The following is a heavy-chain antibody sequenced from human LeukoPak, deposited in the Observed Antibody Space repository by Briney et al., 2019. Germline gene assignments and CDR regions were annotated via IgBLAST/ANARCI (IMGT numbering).Heavy chain of an antibody. Sequence: ASVKVSCKASGGTFSSYAISWVRQAPGQGLEWMEGIIPIFGTANYAQKFQGRVTITADESTSTAYMELSSLRSEDTAVYYCARDSQLSVVGATDAFDIWGQGTMVTVSS. V-gene: IGHV1-69*13. CDR1: GGTFSSYA. J-gene: IGHJ3*02. CDR2: IIPIFGTA. D-gene: IGHD1-26*01. CDR3: ARDSQLSVVGATDAFDI.